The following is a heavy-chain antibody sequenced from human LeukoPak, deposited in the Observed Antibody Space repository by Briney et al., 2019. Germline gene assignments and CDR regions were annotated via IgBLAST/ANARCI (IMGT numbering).Heavy chain of an antibody. CDR2: IKRDGSEI. J-gene: IGHJ4*02. CDR1: GFTLSSYW. V-gene: IGHV3-7*03. Sequence: GGSLRLSCAASGFTLSSYWMIWVRQAPGKGQEWVANIKRDGSEISYVDSVKGRFTISRDIAKNSLYLQMNSLRAEDTAVYYCVRGNPFGGYWGQGTLVTVSS. D-gene: IGHD2-15*01. CDR3: VRGNPFGGY.